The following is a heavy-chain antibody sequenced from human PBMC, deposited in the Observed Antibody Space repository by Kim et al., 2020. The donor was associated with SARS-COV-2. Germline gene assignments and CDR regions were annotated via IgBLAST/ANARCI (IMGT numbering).Heavy chain of an antibody. V-gene: IGHV3-66*01. Sequence: GGSLRLSCAASGFTVSSNYMSWVRQAPGKGLEWVSVIYSGGSTYYADSVKGRFTISRDNSKNTLYLQMSSLRAEDPAVYYCARDTIAAAGNAFDIWGQGTMVTVSS. D-gene: IGHD6-13*01. CDR1: GFTVSSNY. CDR3: ARDTIAAAGNAFDI. CDR2: IYSGGST. J-gene: IGHJ3*02.